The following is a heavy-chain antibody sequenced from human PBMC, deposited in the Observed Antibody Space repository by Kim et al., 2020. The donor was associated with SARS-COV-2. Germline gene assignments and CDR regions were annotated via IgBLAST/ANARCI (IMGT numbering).Heavy chain of an antibody. D-gene: IGHD4-17*01. V-gene: IGHV4-34*01. J-gene: IGHJ6*02. Sequence: KSRVTLSGDTSKNQFSLKLSSVTAADTAVYYCARGRGVTTFSYYYYGMDVWGQGTTVTVSS. CDR3: ARGRGVTTFSYYYYGMDV.